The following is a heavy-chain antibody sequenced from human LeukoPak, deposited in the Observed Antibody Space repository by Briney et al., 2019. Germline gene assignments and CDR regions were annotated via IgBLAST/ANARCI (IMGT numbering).Heavy chain of an antibody. CDR1: GFTFDNYP. CDR2: ISDNGGDT. V-gene: IGHV3-23*01. Sequence: PGGSLRLSCTASGFTFDNYPMSWVRQAPGKGLEWVSAISDNGGDTKYADSVKGRFTISRDNSRNRLYLQMNSLRVEDTAMYYCGRDWKLDYWGQGILVTVSS. CDR3: GRDWKLDY. J-gene: IGHJ4*02. D-gene: IGHD1-1*01.